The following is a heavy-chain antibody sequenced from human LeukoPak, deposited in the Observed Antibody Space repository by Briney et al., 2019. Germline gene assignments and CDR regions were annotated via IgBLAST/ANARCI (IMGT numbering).Heavy chain of an antibody. V-gene: IGHV3-53*01. J-gene: IGHJ4*02. CDR2: IYSGGGT. Sequence: GGSLRLSCAASGFTVSNHYMNWVRQAPGKGLGWVSVIYSGGGTHYTDSVKGRFTISRDNSKNTLFLQMNNLRAEDTALYYCARGQVVGATNYFDYWGQGTPVTVAS. D-gene: IGHD1-26*01. CDR1: GFTVSNHY. CDR3: ARGQVVGATNYFDY.